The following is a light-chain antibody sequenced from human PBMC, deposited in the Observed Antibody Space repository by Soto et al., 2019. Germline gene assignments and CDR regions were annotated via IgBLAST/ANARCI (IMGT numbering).Light chain of an antibody. J-gene: IGLJ2*01. V-gene: IGLV2-14*03. Sequence: QSVLAQPASVSGSPGQSITISCTGTSSDVGVYNYVSWYQQHPGKAPKLMIYDVSNRPSGVSNRFSGSKSGNTASLIISGLQAEDEADYYCSSYTTSSTLDVVFGGGTKLTVL. CDR3: SSYTTSSTLDVV. CDR2: DVS. CDR1: SSDVGVYNY.